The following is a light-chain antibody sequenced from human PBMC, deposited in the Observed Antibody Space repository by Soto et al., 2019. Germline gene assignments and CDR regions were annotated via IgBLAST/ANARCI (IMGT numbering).Light chain of an antibody. V-gene: IGKV3-11*01. Sequence: EIVLTQSPATLSLSPGERATLSCRASQSVSSYLAWYQQKPGQAPRLLIYDASNRATGIPARLSGSGSGTDFTLTISSLEPEDYAVYYCQQRSNWPPSITFGQGKRLEI. CDR1: QSVSSY. J-gene: IGKJ5*01. CDR2: DAS. CDR3: QQRSNWPPSIT.